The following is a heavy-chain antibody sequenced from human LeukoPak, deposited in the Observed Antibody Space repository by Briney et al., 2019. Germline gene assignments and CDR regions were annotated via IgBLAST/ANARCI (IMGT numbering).Heavy chain of an antibody. CDR3: ARAVRAGHRPVYTYYYMDV. CDR2: ISGSGDTT. V-gene: IGHV3-23*01. CDR1: APTFNNYA. J-gene: IGHJ6*03. Sequence: GGSLRLSCAASAPTFNNYAMTWVRQAPGKGLEWVSTISGSGDTTYYADPVTGRFTISRDNSKNSVFLQMNSLRADDTAVYYCARAVRAGHRPVYTYYYMDVWGKGTTVTVSS. D-gene: IGHD5/OR15-5a*01.